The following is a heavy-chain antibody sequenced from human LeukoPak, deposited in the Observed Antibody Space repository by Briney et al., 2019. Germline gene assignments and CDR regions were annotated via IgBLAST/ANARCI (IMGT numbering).Heavy chain of an antibody. CDR1: GGSISSYY. CDR2: IYYSGST. J-gene: IGHJ4*02. D-gene: IGHD6-13*01. V-gene: IGHV4-59*01. Sequence: KPSETLSLTCTVSGGSISSYYWSWIRQPPGKGLEWIGYIYYSGSTNYNPSLKSRVTISVDTSKNQFSLKLSSVTAADTAVYYCAREGSIAAAPFDYWGQGTLVTVSS. CDR3: AREGSIAAAPFDY.